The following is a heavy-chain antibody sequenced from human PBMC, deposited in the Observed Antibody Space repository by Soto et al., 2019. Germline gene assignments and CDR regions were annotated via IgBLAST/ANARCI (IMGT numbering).Heavy chain of an antibody. CDR1: GYTFTGYY. D-gene: IGHD2-15*01. CDR3: ARGRGILVVVAAPGPRRVESGFDP. V-gene: IGHV1-2*02. CDR2: INPNSGGT. J-gene: IGHJ5*02. Sequence: ASVKVSCKASGYTFTGYYIHWVRQAPGQGLEWMGWINPNSGGTNYAQKFQGRVTMTRDTSISTAYMELSRLRSGDTAIYYCARGRGILVVVAAPGPRRVESGFDPWGQGTLVTVSS.